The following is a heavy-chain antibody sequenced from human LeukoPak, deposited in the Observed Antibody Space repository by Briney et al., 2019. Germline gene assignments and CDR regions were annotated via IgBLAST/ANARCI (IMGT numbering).Heavy chain of an antibody. CDR2: MRYDGSNK. Sequence: PGGSLRLSCAASGFTFSSYGMHWVRQAPGKGLEWVAFMRYDGSNKYYADSVKGRFTISRDNSKNTLYLQMNSLRAEDTAVYYCAKDRRTYGGIAAAGTKGIYMDVWGKGTTVTVSS. V-gene: IGHV3-30*02. D-gene: IGHD6-13*01. J-gene: IGHJ6*03. CDR1: GFTFSSYG. CDR3: AKDRRTYGGIAAAGTKGIYMDV.